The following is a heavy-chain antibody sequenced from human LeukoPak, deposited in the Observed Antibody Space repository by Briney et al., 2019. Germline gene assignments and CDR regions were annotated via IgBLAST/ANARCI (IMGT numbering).Heavy chain of an antibody. J-gene: IGHJ4*02. V-gene: IGHV3-64*01. CDR2: ISSNGGNT. CDR1: AFIFRDYS. CDR3: ARVGEATAFDY. D-gene: IGHD5-12*01. Sequence: SGGSLRLSCAASAFIFRDYSMHWVRQAPGKGLECVSAISSNGGNTYHANSVKGRFTISRDNSKNTLYLQMGRLRTEDTAVYYCARVGEATAFDYWGQGTLVTVSS.